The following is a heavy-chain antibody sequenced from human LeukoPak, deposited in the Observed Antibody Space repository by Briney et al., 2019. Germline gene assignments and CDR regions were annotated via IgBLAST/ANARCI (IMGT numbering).Heavy chain of an antibody. J-gene: IGHJ6*03. CDR2: ISAYNGNT. CDR1: GYTFTSYG. D-gene: IGHD3-3*02. Sequence: ASVKVSCKASGYTFTSYGISWVRQAPGQGLEWMGWISAYNGNTNYAQKLQGRVTMTTDTSTSTAYMELRSLRSDDTAVYYCARASLAYYYYMDVWAKGPRSPSP. V-gene: IGHV1-18*01. CDR3: ARASLAYYYYMDV.